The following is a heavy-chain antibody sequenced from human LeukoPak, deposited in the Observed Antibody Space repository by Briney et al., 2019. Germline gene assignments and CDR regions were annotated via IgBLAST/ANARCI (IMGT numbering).Heavy chain of an antibody. Sequence: SETLSLTCTVSGYSISSGYYWGWIRQPPGKGLEGIGSIYHSGSTYYNPSLKRGVTISVDTYKKQFCLKVSSVTAADTAVYYCARVVYYDSSGYYYVWDAFDIWGQGTMVTVSS. J-gene: IGHJ3*02. CDR2: IYHSGST. D-gene: IGHD3-22*01. V-gene: IGHV4-38-2*02. CDR1: GYSISSGYY. CDR3: ARVVYYDSSGYYYVWDAFDI.